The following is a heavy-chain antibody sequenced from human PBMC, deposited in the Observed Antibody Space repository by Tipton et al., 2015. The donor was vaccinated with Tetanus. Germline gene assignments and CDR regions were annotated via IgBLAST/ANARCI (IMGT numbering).Heavy chain of an antibody. CDR2: IIPGISTA. V-gene: IGHV1-69*01. D-gene: IGHD3-16*01. CDR1: GGTFSKYA. Sequence: QLVQSGAEMKKPGSSVKVSCKASGGTFSKYALNWVRQAPGQGLEWMGGIIPGISTANYARKFQDRLKITADGSTSTVNLELSSLRSDDTAVYYCGRDRDVFAGVIVIPAVSGQWGQGTPVAVSS. CDR3: GRDRDVFAGVIVIPAVSGQ. J-gene: IGHJ4*02.